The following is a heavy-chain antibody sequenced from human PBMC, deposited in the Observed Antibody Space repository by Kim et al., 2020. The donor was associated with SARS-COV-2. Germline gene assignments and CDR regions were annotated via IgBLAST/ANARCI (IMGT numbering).Heavy chain of an antibody. D-gene: IGHD5-12*01. CDR2: ISSSSSYI. Sequence: GGSLRLSCAASGFTFSSYSMNWVRQAPGKGLEWVSSISSSSSYIYYADSVKGRFTISRDNAKNSLYLQMNSLRAEDTAVYYCARGTSRWLPFDYWGQGTLVTVSS. CDR3: ARGTSRWLPFDY. J-gene: IGHJ4*02. CDR1: GFTFSSYS. V-gene: IGHV3-21*01.